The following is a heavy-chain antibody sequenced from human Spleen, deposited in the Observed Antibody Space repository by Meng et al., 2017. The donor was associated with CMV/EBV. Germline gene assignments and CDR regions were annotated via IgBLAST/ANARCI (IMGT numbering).Heavy chain of an antibody. CDR1: GFTFDDYG. V-gene: IGHV3-9*01. CDR2: IDWNSGSM. J-gene: IGHJ4*02. Sequence: SLKISCAASGFTFDDYGMSWVRQAPGKGLEWVSSIDWNSGSMAYADSVKGRFTISRDNAKNSLYLQMNSLRPDDTALYYCAKAGGRYTGFWLDYWGQGTLVTVSS. D-gene: IGHD1-26*01. CDR3: AKAGGRYTGFWLDY.